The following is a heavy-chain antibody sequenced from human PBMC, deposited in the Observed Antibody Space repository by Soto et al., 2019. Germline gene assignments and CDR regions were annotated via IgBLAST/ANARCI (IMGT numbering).Heavy chain of an antibody. D-gene: IGHD3-10*01. V-gene: IGHV3-7*01. Sequence: GGSLRLSCAASGFTFSSYWMSWVRQTPGKGLEWVGNIKPDGSEKSYVDSVKGRFTISRDNAKNSLYLQMNSLTAGDTAVYYCAKGPHSASGPYYMDFSGKGIIVTVSS. CDR2: IKPDGSEK. CDR3: AKGPHSASGPYYMDF. J-gene: IGHJ6*03. CDR1: GFTFSSYW.